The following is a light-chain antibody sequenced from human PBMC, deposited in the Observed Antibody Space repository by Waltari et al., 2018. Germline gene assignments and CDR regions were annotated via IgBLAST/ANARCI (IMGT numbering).Light chain of an antibody. J-gene: IGLJ2*01. CDR1: TNDIGTYDY. CDR3: SSYTSTSTLVV. Sequence: QSALTQPASVSGSPGRSITISCAGTTNDIGTYDYVSWYQHHPGKAPKLIIYDVSHRPSGASSRFSGSKSGNTASLTVSGLQAEDEADYYCSSYTSTSTLVVFGGGTKLTVL. CDR2: DVS. V-gene: IGLV2-14*03.